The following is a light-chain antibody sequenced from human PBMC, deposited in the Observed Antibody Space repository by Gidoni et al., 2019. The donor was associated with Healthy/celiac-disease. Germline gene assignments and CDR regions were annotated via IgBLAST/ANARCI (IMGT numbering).Light chain of an antibody. V-gene: IGKV3-11*01. J-gene: IGKJ1*01. CDR2: DAS. Sequence: EIVLTQSPATLSLSPGERATLPCRASQSVSSYLAWYQQKPGQAPRLLIYDASNRATGIPARFSGSGSGTDFTLTISSLEPEDFEVYYCQQRSNWWTFGQGTKVEIK. CDR1: QSVSSY. CDR3: QQRSNWWT.